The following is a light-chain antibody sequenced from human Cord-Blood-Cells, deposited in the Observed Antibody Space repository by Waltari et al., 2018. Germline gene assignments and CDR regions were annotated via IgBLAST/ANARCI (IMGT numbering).Light chain of an antibody. CDR2: AVS. V-gene: IGLV2-8*01. Sequence: QSALTQPPSASGSPGQSVTLSCTGTTSHVGGHNYVPWYQQHPGKAPKLMIDAVSKRPSGVPDRFSGSKSGNTASLTVAGLQAEDEADYYCSSYAGSNNLVFGGGTKLTVL. J-gene: IGLJ3*02. CDR1: TSHVGGHNY. CDR3: SSYAGSNNLV.